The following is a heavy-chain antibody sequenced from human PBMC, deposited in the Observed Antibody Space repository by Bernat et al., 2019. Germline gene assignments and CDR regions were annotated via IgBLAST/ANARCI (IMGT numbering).Heavy chain of an antibody. J-gene: IGHJ4*02. CDR3: AHDVGTGSGASY. V-gene: IGHV2-5*02. D-gene: IGHD6-19*01. CDR2: IYWDDDK. CDR1: GFSLSTSGVG. Sequence: QITLKESGPTLVKPTQTLTLTCTFSGFSLSTSGVGVGWIRQPPGKALEWLALIYWDDDKRYSPSLKSRLTITKDTSKNPVVLTMTNMDPVDTATYYCAHDVGTGSGASYWGQGTLVTVSS.